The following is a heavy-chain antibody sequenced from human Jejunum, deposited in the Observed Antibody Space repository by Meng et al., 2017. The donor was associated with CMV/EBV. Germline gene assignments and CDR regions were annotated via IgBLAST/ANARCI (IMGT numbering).Heavy chain of an antibody. Sequence: QVQLVQAGAELKKPGSSVKVSCTASGDIFNNYGFTWVRQAPGQGLEWMGGIVPIFSTTNYAQKFQGRVTITADESTSTAYMELSSLTSEDTAVYYCVRPLVWNWGQGTLVTVSS. D-gene: IGHD2-8*01. CDR2: IVPIFSTT. CDR1: GDIFNNYG. V-gene: IGHV1-69*12. CDR3: VRPLVWN. J-gene: IGHJ1*01.